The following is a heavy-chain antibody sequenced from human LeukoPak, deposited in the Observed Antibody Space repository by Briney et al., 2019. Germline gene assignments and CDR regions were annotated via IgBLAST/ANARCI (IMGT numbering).Heavy chain of an antibody. CDR3: ARDRYSSGWGVFDY. CDR1: GFNFSNFC. V-gene: IGHV3-7*01. D-gene: IGHD6-19*01. Sequence: RGGPLKPSCSASGFNFSNFCMRWIPRAPGKGLEWGANRSEYGSNKWHLGSVKGRFTVSRDNPKNTLYLQMNSLRAEDTAVYYCARDRYSSGWGVFDYWGQGTLVSVSS. J-gene: IGHJ4*02. CDR2: RSEYGSNK.